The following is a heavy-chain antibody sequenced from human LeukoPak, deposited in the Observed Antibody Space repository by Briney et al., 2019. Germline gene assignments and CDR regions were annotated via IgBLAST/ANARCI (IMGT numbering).Heavy chain of an antibody. Sequence: GGSLRLSCAASGFTFSSYGMHWVRQAPGEGLGWVAVISYDGSNKYYADSVKGRFTISRDNSKNTLYLQMNSLRAEDTAVYYCARAYYDSSGYFDYWGQGTLVTVSS. CDR3: ARAYYDSSGYFDY. V-gene: IGHV3-30*19. CDR2: ISYDGSNK. CDR1: GFTFSSYG. J-gene: IGHJ4*02. D-gene: IGHD3-22*01.